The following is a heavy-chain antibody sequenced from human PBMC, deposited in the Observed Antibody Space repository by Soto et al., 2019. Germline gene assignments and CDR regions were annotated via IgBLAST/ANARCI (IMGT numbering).Heavy chain of an antibody. CDR1: GYTFTSYS. D-gene: IGHD3-3*01. CDR3: AGDVDEFWSGYYTPTSRYNWFDP. J-gene: IGHJ5*02. Sequence: QVQLVQSGAEVKKPGASVKVSCKASGYTFTSYSISWVRQAPGQGLEWMGWISPYNGNTNYAQEFQGRVTMTTDTATITTNLDLRSLRSDETAVYYCAGDVDEFWSGYYTPTSRYNWFDPWGQGTLVTVSS. V-gene: IGHV1-18*01. CDR2: ISPYNGNT.